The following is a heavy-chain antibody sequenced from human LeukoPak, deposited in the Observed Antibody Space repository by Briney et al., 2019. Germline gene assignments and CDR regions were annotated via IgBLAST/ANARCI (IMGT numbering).Heavy chain of an antibody. J-gene: IGHJ4*02. CDR3: ARGQYSPDY. CDR1: GFTLSSYG. V-gene: IGHV3-33*01. D-gene: IGHD2-15*01. Sequence: GGSLRLSCAASGFTLSSYGMHWVRQAPGKGLKWVALIWYDGSNKYYTDSVKGRFTISRDNSKNTLYLQMNSLRAEDTAVYYCARGQYSPDYWGQGTLVTVSS. CDR2: IWYDGSNK.